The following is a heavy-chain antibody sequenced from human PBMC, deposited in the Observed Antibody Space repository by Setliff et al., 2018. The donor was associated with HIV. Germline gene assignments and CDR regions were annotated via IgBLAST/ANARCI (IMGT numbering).Heavy chain of an antibody. CDR2: ISGSGGST. Sequence: PGGSLRLSCAPSGFTFGSYAMSWVRQAPGKGLEWVSVISGSGGSTFYADSVKGRLTISRDNSKNTVYLQMNSLRAEDTAVYYCAKDLVYYDSSGDLDYWGQGTLVTVSS. CDR1: GFTFGSYA. J-gene: IGHJ4*02. CDR3: AKDLVYYDSSGDLDY. V-gene: IGHV3-23*01. D-gene: IGHD3-22*01.